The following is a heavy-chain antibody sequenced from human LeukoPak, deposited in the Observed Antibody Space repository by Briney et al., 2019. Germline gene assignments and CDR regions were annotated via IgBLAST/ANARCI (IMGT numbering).Heavy chain of an antibody. V-gene: IGHV3-21*01. CDR2: ISSTGSYI. CDR1: GFSFNTDT. J-gene: IGHJ3*01. Sequence: GGSLRLSCAASGFSFNTDTMNWVRQAPGRGLEWVASISSTGSYIYYADSVRGRFTIYRDNAENSLYLQMNNLRAEDTAVFYCASPYSTSWNDAYDVWGQGTMVTVSS. CDR3: ASPYSTSWNDAYDV. D-gene: IGHD6-13*01.